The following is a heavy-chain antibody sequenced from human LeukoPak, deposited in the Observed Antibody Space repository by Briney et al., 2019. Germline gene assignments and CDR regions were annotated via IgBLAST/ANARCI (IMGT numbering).Heavy chain of an antibody. CDR1: GFTFSSYE. CDR2: ISSSGSTI. D-gene: IGHD6-13*01. J-gene: IGHJ1*01. Sequence: GGSLRLSCAASGFTFSSYEMNWVRQAPGKGLEWVSYISSSGSTIYYADSVKGRFTISRDNAKNSLYLQMNSLRAEDTAVYYCARASIAAAYLQHWGQGTLVTVSS. V-gene: IGHV3-48*03. CDR3: ARASIAAAYLQH.